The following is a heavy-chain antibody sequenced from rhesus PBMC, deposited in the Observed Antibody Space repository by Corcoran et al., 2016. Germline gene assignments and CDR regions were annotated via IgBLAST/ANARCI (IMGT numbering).Heavy chain of an antibody. D-gene: IGHD2-2*01. CDR1: GGSISSSY. V-gene: IGHV4-169*01. Sequence: QLQLQESGPGLVKPSETLSVTCAVSGGSISSSYWSWIRQAPGKGLEWIGYIYGSVSSTNYNPSLNSRVTLSVDTSKNQLSLKLSSVTTADTAVYYCARSWGQRVLVPDYWGQGVLVTVSS. CDR3: ARSWGQRVLVPDY. CDR2: IYGSVSST. J-gene: IGHJ4*01.